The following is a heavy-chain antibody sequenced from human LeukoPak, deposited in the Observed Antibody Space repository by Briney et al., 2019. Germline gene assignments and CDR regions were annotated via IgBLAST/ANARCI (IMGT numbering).Heavy chain of an antibody. Sequence: GGSLRLSCAGSGFSFPSHWMSWVRQAPGKGLEWVANIKEDGSETFYVDSVKGRFTVSRDNAQNSLYLQMSSLRAEDTAVYYCARLYSTGCYGGPDYWGQGTLVAVSS. CDR2: IKEDGSET. CDR3: ARLYSTGCYGGPDY. V-gene: IGHV3-7*01. CDR1: GFSFPSHW. D-gene: IGHD6-19*01. J-gene: IGHJ4*02.